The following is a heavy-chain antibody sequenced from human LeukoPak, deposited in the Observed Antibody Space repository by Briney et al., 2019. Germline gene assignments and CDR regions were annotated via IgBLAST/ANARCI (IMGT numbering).Heavy chain of an antibody. CDR2: IYSGGST. V-gene: IGHV3-66*01. CDR3: ARESTMGRGFPRGFDI. Sequence: GGSLRLSCAASRLTVSSYYMNWVRQAPGKGLEWVSIIYSGGSTDYADSVKGRFTISRDISKNTLYLQMDSLRAEDTAVYYCARESTMGRGFPRGFDIWGQGTMVTVSS. CDR1: RLTVSSYY. J-gene: IGHJ3*02. D-gene: IGHD3-10*01.